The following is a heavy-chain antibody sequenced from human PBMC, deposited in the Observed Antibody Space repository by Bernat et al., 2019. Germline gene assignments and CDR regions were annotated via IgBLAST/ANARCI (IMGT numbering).Heavy chain of an antibody. D-gene: IGHD1-26*01. CDR1: GFTFSSYG. V-gene: IGHV3-33*01. Sequence: QVQLVESGGGVVQPGRSLRLSCAASGFTFSSYGMHWVRQAPGKGLEWVAVIWYDGSNKYYADSVKGRFTISRDNSKNTLYLQMNSLRAEDTAVYYCARGSSGSYAYWGHGTQVTVSS. CDR2: IWYDGSNK. J-gene: IGHJ4*01. CDR3: ARGSSGSYAY.